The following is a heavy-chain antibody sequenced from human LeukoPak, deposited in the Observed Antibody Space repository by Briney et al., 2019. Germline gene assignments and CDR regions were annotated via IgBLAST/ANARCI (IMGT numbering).Heavy chain of an antibody. V-gene: IGHV1-46*01. D-gene: IGHD6-19*01. CDR1: GYTFTSYY. CDR3: ARDRSGENSETNFDY. Sequence: ASVKVPCKASGYTFTSYYMHWVRQAPGQGLEWMGIINPSGGSTSYAQKFQGRVTMTRDTSTSTVYMELSSLRSEDTAVYYCARDRSGENSETNFDYWGQGTLVTVSS. J-gene: IGHJ4*02. CDR2: INPSGGST.